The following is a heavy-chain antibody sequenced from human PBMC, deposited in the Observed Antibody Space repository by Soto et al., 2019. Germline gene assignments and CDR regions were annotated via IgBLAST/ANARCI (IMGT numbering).Heavy chain of an antibody. CDR2: ISADNGNT. D-gene: IGHD5-18*01. Sequence: QVQLVQSGAEVKKPGAAENVSCKAAGYTFTSYGINWVRQAPGQGLEWMGGISADNGNTNYAQKLQGRVTMTTDTSTSTAYMELRSLRSDDTAVYYCAREADTAVYWGQGTLVTVSS. J-gene: IGHJ4*02. V-gene: IGHV1-18*01. CDR1: GYTFTSYG. CDR3: AREADTAVY.